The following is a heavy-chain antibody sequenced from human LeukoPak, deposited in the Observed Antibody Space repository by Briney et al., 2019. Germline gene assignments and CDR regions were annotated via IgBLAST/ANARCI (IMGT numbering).Heavy chain of an antibody. J-gene: IGHJ4*02. CDR3: ARDPCSSCPFDY. Sequence: GRSLRLSCAASGCTLSSYGMHWVRQAPGKGLEWVAVISYDGSNKYYADSVKGRLTISRDNSKNTLYLQMNSLRAEDTAVYYCARDPCSSCPFDYWGQGTLVTVSS. CDR2: ISYDGSNK. V-gene: IGHV3-30*03. CDR1: GCTLSSYG. D-gene: IGHD6-13*01.